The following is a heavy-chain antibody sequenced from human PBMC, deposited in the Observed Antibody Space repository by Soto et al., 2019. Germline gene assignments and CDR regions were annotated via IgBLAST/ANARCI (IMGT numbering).Heavy chain of an antibody. D-gene: IGHD2-15*01. CDR2: ISAEYANT. Sequence: QVQLVQSAAEVKKPGASVKVSCKASGDTFSSHGISWVREVPGHGLEWMGWISAEYANTKYAQTFEGRVTKTTETSTSTAYMELRSLSSHDTVIYYWARIVVAGYFDYWGQGTLVNVSS. J-gene: IGHJ4*02. V-gene: IGHV1-18*04. CDR1: GDTFSSHG. CDR3: ARIVVAGYFDY.